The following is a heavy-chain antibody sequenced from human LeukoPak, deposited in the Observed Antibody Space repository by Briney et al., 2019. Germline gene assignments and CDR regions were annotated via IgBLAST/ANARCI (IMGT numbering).Heavy chain of an antibody. V-gene: IGHV4-34*01. D-gene: IGHD3-3*01. CDR3: AREDFRWFDP. CDR2: INHSGST. J-gene: IGHJ5*02. CDR1: GGSFSGYY. Sequence: PSETLSLTCAVYGGSFSGYYWSWIRQPPGKGLEWIGEINHSGSTNYNPSLKSRVTISVDTSKNQFSLKLSSVIAADTAVYYCAREDFRWFDPWGQGTLVTVSS.